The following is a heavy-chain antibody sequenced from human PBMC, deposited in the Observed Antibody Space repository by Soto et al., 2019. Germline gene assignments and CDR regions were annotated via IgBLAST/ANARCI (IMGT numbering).Heavy chain of an antibody. D-gene: IGHD3-3*01. CDR1: GYTFTSYG. V-gene: IGHV1-18*01. CDR3: ARVPSRFLEWLSQRHYFDY. Sequence: ASVKVSCKASGYTFTSYGISWVRQAPGQGLEWMGWISAYNGNTNYAQKLQGRVTMTTDTSTSTAYMELRSLRPDDTAVYYCARVPSRFLEWLSQRHYFDYWGQGTLVTVSS. J-gene: IGHJ4*02. CDR2: ISAYNGNT.